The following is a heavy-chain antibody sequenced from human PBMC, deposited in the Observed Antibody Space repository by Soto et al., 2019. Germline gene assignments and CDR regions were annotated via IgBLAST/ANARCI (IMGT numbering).Heavy chain of an antibody. CDR3: AKEHAGPGDYFDL. CDR1: GFTFSSYS. CDR2: ISSSSSTI. J-gene: IGHJ2*01. V-gene: IGHV3-48*02. Sequence: LRLSCAASGFTFSSYSMNWVRQAPGKGLEWVSYISSSSSTIYYADSVKGRFTISRDNAKNSLYLQMNSLRDEDTAVYYCAKEHAGPGDYFDLWGRGNLVTVS.